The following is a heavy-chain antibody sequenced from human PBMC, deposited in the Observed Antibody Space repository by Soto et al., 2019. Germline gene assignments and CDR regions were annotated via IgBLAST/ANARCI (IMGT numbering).Heavy chain of an antibody. CDR3: ARGGFEWLLWEYYGMSV. D-gene: IGHD3-3*01. CDR2: INPNSGGT. Sequence: ASVNVSCKASGYTFTGYYMRWVRQAPGQGLEWMGWINPNSGGTNYAQKFQGWVTMTRDTSISTAYMELSRLRSDDTAVYYCARGGFEWLLWEYYGMSVWGKGTKVPVSS. J-gene: IGHJ6*04. V-gene: IGHV1-2*04. CDR1: GYTFTGYY.